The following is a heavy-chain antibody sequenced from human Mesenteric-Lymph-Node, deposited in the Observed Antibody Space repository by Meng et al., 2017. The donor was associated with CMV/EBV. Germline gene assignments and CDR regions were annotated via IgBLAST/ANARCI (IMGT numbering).Heavy chain of an antibody. J-gene: IGHJ4*02. Sequence: TLALTCTVSGGYISSYYWSWIRQPPGKGLEWIGYIYSRGSPNYNPSLKSRVTISVDTSKNQFSLKLSSVTAADTAVYYCARGVSLDYWGQGTLVTVSS. D-gene: IGHD3-16*01. CDR2: IYSRGSP. CDR1: GGYISSYY. V-gene: IGHV4-59*01. CDR3: ARGVSLDY.